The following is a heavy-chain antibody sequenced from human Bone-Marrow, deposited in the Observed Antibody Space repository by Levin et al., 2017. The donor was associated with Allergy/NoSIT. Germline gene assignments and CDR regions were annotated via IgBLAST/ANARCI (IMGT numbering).Heavy chain of an antibody. CDR3: ARLEYTHSGIFDY. J-gene: IGHJ4*02. CDR1: GGAISSGDYY. Sequence: SQTLSLPCTVSGGAISSGDYYWSWIRQPPGKGLEWIGYIYNSGVNYYNPSLRSRVSVSVDTSKNQFSLKLNSVTAADPGVYYCARLEYTHSGIFDYWGQGTLVTVS. D-gene: IGHD3-10*01. V-gene: IGHV4-30-4*01. CDR2: IYNSGVN.